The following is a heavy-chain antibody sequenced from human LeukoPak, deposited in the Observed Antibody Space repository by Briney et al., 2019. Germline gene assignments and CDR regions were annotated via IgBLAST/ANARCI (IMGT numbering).Heavy chain of an antibody. J-gene: IGHJ4*02. V-gene: IGHV4-38-2*02. D-gene: IGHD2-15*01. CDR3: ARVVASTSIDS. CDR1: GYSINSGYF. CDR2: IFHTGDV. Sequence: KASETLSLTCTVSGYSINSGYFWGWVRQPPGKGPEWIGCIFHTGDVYYNPSLRSRVTISVDTSRSQVSLKVTSVTAADTALYYCARVVASTSIDSWGQGILVTVSS.